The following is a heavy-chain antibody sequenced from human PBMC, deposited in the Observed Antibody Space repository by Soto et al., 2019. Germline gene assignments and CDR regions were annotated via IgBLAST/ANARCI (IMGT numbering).Heavy chain of an antibody. J-gene: IGHJ5*02. CDR2: TRNKTNSYTT. CDR1: GFTFSDHY. Sequence: EVQLVESGGNLVQPGGSLRLSCAASGFTFSDHYMDWVRQAPGKGLEWVGRTRNKTNSYTTEYAASVKGRFTISRDDSKKSLYLQMNSLKTEDTAVYYCARGDYGETNWFDPWGQGTLVTVSS. CDR3: ARGDYGETNWFDP. D-gene: IGHD4-17*01. V-gene: IGHV3-72*01.